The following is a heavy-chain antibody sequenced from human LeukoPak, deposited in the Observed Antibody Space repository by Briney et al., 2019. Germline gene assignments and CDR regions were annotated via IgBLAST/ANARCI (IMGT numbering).Heavy chain of an antibody. CDR2: IWYDGSNK. CDR3: ARSYSNGWYYIGY. D-gene: IGHD6-19*01. CDR1: GFTFSSYG. Sequence: GRSLRLSCAASGFTFSSYGMHWVRQAPGKGLEWVAVIWYDGSNKYYADSVKGRFTISRDNSKNTLYLQMNSLRAEDTAVYYCARSYSNGWYYIGYWGQGTLVTVSS. J-gene: IGHJ4*02. V-gene: IGHV3-33*01.